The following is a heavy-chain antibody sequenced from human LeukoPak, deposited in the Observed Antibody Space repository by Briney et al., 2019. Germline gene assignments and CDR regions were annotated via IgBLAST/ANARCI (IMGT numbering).Heavy chain of an antibody. CDR1: GFTFSSYG. D-gene: IGHD2-2*02. J-gene: IGHJ3*02. V-gene: IGHV3-30*02. Sequence: GGSLRLSCAASGFTFSSYGMHWVRQAPGKGLEWVSFIRYDGSNKFYADSVKGRFTISRDNSKNTLYLQMNSLRAEDTAVYYCARYCSSTSCYKYAFDIWGQGTMVTVSS. CDR3: ARYCSSTSCYKYAFDI. CDR2: IRYDGSNK.